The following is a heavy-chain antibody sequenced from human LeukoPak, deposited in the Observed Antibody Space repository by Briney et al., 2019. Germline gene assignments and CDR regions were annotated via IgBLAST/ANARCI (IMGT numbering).Heavy chain of an antibody. J-gene: IGHJ5*02. D-gene: IGHD3-10*01. V-gene: IGHV4-61*02. CDR2: IYAIGST. Sequence: SSQTLSLTCTVSGGSISSGSDYWSWIRQPAGQGPEWIGRIYAIGSTSYNPSLKSRATISIDTSKNQFSLKLSSVTAADTAVYYCARDRGFTWGQGTLVTVSS. CDR3: ARDRGFT. CDR1: GGSISSGSDY.